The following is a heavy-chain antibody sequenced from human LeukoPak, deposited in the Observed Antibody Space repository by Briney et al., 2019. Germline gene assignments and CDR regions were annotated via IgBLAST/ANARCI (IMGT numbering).Heavy chain of an antibody. V-gene: IGHV3-23*01. Sequence: GGSLRLSCAASVFTFSSYAMSWVRQAPGKGLEWVSAISGSGGSTYYADSVKGRFTISRDNSKNTLYLQMNSLRAEDTAVYYCAKDSLGVVPALDWFDPWGQGTLVTVSS. CDR2: ISGSGGST. CDR3: AKDSLGVVPALDWFDP. CDR1: VFTFSSYA. J-gene: IGHJ5*02. D-gene: IGHD2-2*01.